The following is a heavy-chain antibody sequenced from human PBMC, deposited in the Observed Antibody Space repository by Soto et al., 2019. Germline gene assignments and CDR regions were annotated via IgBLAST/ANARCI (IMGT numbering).Heavy chain of an antibody. CDR2: IHSSSSTI. CDR1: GLTFTSYS. D-gene: IGHD4-17*01. Sequence: GGSLRLSCAASGLTFTSYSMNWVRQAPGKGLEWVSFIHSSSSTIYYADSVKGRFTISRDNAKNSLYLQMNSLRDEDTAVYYCAKIPYGGNFGPLFDYWGQGTLVTVSS. J-gene: IGHJ4*02. CDR3: AKIPYGGNFGPLFDY. V-gene: IGHV3-48*02.